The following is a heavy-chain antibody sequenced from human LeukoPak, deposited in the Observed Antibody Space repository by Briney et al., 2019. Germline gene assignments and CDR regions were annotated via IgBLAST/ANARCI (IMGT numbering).Heavy chain of an antibody. CDR1: GFPFSGNA. CDR3: AKDLSWWVTADY. J-gene: IGHJ4*02. V-gene: IGHV3-23*01. Sequence: PGGSLRLSCAASGFPFSGNAMSWVRQASGRGLEWVSGVGGDEKAHYADFVRGRFTISRDNSKKTVYLQMNSLTVEDTAVYYCAKDLSWWVTADYWGQGVLVTVSS. D-gene: IGHD2-21*02. CDR2: VGGDEKA.